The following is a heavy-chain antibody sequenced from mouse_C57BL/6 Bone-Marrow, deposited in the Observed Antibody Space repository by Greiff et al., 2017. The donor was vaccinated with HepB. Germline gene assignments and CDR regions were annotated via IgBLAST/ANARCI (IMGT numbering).Heavy chain of an antibody. CDR3: TRDYYGSSLYWYFDV. CDR2: IDPETGGT. J-gene: IGHJ1*03. V-gene: IGHV1-15*01. D-gene: IGHD1-1*01. Sequence: VKLQQSGAELVRPGASVTLSCKASGYTFTDYEMHWVKQTPVHGLEWIGAIDPETGGTAYNQKFKGKAILTADKSSSTAYMELRSLTSEDSAVYYCTRDYYGSSLYWYFDVWGTGTTVTVSS. CDR1: GYTFTDYE.